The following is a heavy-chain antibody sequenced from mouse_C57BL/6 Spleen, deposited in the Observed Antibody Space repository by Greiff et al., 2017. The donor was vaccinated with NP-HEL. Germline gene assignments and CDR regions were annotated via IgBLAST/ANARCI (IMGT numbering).Heavy chain of an antibody. CDR1: GFTFSSYT. CDR3: ARRVTGTPFAY. J-gene: IGHJ3*01. CDR2: ISGGGGNT. V-gene: IGHV5-9*01. D-gene: IGHD4-1*01. Sequence: EVKLMESGGGLVKPGGSLKLSCAASGFTFSSYTMSWVRQTPEKRLEWVATISGGGGNTYYPDSVKGRFTISRDNAKNTLYLQMSSLRSEDTALYYCARRVTGTPFAYWGQGTLVTVSA.